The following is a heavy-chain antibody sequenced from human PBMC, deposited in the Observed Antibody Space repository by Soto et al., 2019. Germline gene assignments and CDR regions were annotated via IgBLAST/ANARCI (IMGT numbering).Heavy chain of an antibody. Sequence: QVQLVQSGAELKKPGSSVKVSCRASGATFSISVFNWVRHAPGQGLEWMGGIISMFGTPNYSQKFQGRGTMSADESTSTGYMELNNLRSDDPAIYDCARDLGGGYEPGDYWGQGTQVTVSS. CDR1: GATFSISV. CDR2: IISMFGTP. J-gene: IGHJ4*02. V-gene: IGHV1-69*12. D-gene: IGHD5-12*01. CDR3: ARDLGGGYEPGDY.